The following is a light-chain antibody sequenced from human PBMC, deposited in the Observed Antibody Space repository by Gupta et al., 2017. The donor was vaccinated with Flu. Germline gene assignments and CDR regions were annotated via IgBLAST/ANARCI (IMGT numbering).Light chain of an antibody. CDR1: SSNIGSNP. CDR3: ASWDDSLNGLV. J-gene: IGLJ2*01. V-gene: IGLV1-44*01. Sequence: RVSISCSGSSSNIGSNPVNWFQQLPGTAPKLLIYSNNQRPSGVPDRFSGSKSGTSASLAISGLQSEDEADYYCASWDDSLNGLVFGGGTKLTVL. CDR2: SNN.